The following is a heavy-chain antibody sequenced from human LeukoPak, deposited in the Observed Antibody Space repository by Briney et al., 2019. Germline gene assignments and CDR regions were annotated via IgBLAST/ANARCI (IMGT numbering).Heavy chain of an antibody. D-gene: IGHD3-10*01. CDR2: IYTSGST. CDR1: GYSISSGYY. Sequence: SETLSLTCAVSGYSISSGYYWGWIRQSAGKGLEWIGRIYTSGSTNYNPSLKSRVTMSVDTSKNQFSLKLSSVTAADTAVYYCARGPNMVRGVIIDYWGQGTLVTVSS. V-gene: IGHV4-4*07. J-gene: IGHJ4*02. CDR3: ARGPNMVRGVIIDY.